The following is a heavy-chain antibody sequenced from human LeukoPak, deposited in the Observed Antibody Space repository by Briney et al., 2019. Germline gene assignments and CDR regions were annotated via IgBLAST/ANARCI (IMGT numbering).Heavy chain of an antibody. Sequence: ASVKVSCKASGYTFTDYYIHWVRQAPGHGLEWMGWVNPKDGATNHAQNFQGRVTMTRDPSITTMYMELSRLISDDTAVYYCASLGATTLYYYGMDVWGQGTTVTVSS. V-gene: IGHV1-2*02. CDR1: GYTFTDYY. CDR3: ASLGATTLYYYGMDV. J-gene: IGHJ6*02. CDR2: VNPKDGAT. D-gene: IGHD1-26*01.